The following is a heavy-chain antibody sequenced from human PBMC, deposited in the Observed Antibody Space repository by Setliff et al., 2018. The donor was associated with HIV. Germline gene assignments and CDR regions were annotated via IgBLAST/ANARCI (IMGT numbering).Heavy chain of an antibody. CDR3: ARSGSSSLYYFDY. J-gene: IGHJ4*02. V-gene: IGHV4-59*08. CDR2: IYYSGNT. Sequence: SETLSLTCSVSGASIRGHYWGWIRQSPGKGLEWIGNIYYSGNTNYNPSFKSRVTISVDTSKNQFSLRVNSVTAADTAVYYCARSGSSSLYYFDYWGQGTLVTVSS. D-gene: IGHD6-6*01. CDR1: GASIRGHY.